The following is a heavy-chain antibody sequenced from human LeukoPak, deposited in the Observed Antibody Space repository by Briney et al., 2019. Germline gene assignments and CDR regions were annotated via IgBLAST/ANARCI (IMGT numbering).Heavy chain of an antibody. CDR3: ARGGGNPILYHYYYMDV. D-gene: IGHD4-23*01. CDR2: MNPNSGNT. J-gene: IGHJ6*03. V-gene: IGHV1-8*03. Sequence: ASVKVSCKASGYTFTSYGISWVRQAPGQGLEWMGWMNPNSGNTGYAQEFQGRVTITRNTSINTAYMELSSLRSEDTAVYYCARGGGNPILYHYYYMDVWGKGTTVTVSS. CDR1: GYTFTSYG.